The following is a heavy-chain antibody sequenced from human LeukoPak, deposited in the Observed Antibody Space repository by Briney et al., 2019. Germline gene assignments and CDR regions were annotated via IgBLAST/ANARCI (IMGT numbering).Heavy chain of an antibody. J-gene: IGHJ6*02. D-gene: IGHD3-16*01. Sequence: GGSLRLSCAASGFTFSDYYMSWIRQAPGKGLEWGSYISSSGSTIYYADSVKGRFTISRDNAKNSLYLQMNSLRAEDTAVYYCARAHFWDYYYGMDVWGQGTTVTVSS. V-gene: IGHV3-11*01. CDR3: ARAHFWDYYYGMDV. CDR2: ISSSGSTI. CDR1: GFTFSDYY.